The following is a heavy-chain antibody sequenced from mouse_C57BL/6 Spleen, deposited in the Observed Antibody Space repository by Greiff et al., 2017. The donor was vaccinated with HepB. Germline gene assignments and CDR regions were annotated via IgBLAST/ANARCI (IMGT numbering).Heavy chain of an antibody. CDR1: GFTFSSYA. Sequence: EVQGVESGGGLVKPGGSLKLSCAASGFTFSSYAMSWVRQTPEKRLEWVATISDGGSYTYYPDNVKGRFTISRDTAKNNLYLQMSHLKSEDTAMYYGARDSNYGGGFDYWGQGTTLTVSS. J-gene: IGHJ2*01. D-gene: IGHD2-5*01. V-gene: IGHV5-4*01. CDR2: ISDGGSYT. CDR3: ARDSNYGGGFDY.